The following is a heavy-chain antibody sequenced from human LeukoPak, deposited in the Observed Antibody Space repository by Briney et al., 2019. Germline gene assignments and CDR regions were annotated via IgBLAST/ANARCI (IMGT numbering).Heavy chain of an antibody. CDR1: GFTFSSYW. CDR2: IKQDGSEK. Sequence: GGSLRLSCAASGFTFSSYWMSWVRQAPGKGLEWVANIKQDGSEKYYVDSVKGRFTISRDNAKNSLYLQMNSLRAEDTAVYCCARDGRITIFGVVIPPPGDYWGQGTLVTVS. J-gene: IGHJ4*02. CDR3: ARDGRITIFGVVIPPPGDY. V-gene: IGHV3-7*01. D-gene: IGHD3-3*01.